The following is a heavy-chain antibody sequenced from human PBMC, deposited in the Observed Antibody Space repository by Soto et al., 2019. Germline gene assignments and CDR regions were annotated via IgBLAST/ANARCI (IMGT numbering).Heavy chain of an antibody. D-gene: IGHD3-10*01. CDR3: ARDLPRDLVRGSFDI. CDR2: IDTRGGST. J-gene: IGHJ3*02. Sequence: QAQLVQSGAEVKKPGASANISCKASGYTFTRYNIHWVRQAPGQGLEWMGIIDTRGGSTDYTQRFQGRVTMIRDTSTGTVYMHLSSLGSEDTAIYYCARDLPRDLVRGSFDIWGQGTMVTVSS. V-gene: IGHV1-46*01. CDR1: GYTFTRYN.